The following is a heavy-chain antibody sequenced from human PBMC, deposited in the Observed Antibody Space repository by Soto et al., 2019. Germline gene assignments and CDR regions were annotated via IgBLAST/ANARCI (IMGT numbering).Heavy chain of an antibody. CDR1: GFTFSSYG. D-gene: IGHD6-19*01. CDR2: MSHDGSHK. Sequence: QVHLVESGGGVVQAGRSLGLSCTASGFTFSSYGMHWVRQAPGKGLEWVASMSHDGSHKDFLDSVKGRFFISRDNSKNTLYPAINSLRPEDTAVYYCANSPRSGWYHHYYGMDVWGQGTTVIVSS. J-gene: IGHJ6*02. V-gene: IGHV3-30*18. CDR3: ANSPRSGWYHHYYGMDV.